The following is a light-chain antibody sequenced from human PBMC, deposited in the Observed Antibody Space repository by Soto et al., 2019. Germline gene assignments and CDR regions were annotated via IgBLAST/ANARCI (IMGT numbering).Light chain of an antibody. Sequence: EIVMTQSPLSLPVTPGAPASISCRSSQSLLHSNGFNYLDWYLQKPGQSPKLLIYMGSNRASGVPDRYSGSGSGTDFTMRISRVEAEDVGIYYCMQAVQTPWTFGQGTKVEFK. V-gene: IGKV2-28*01. CDR3: MQAVQTPWT. CDR1: QSLLHSNGFNY. J-gene: IGKJ1*01. CDR2: MGS.